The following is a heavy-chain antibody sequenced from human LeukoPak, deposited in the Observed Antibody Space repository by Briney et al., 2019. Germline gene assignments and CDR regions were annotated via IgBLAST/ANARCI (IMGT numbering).Heavy chain of an antibody. D-gene: IGHD3-22*01. CDR1: GGSISSYY. CDR3: ARQDSSGYYYEGYFQH. V-gene: IGHV4-59*01. CDR2: IYYSGST. J-gene: IGHJ1*01. Sequence: PSETLSLTCTVSGGSISSYYWSWIRQPPGKGLEWIGYIYYSGSTNYNPSLKSRVTISADTSKNQFSLKLSSVTAADTAVYYCARQDSSGYYYEGYFQHWGQGTLVTVSS.